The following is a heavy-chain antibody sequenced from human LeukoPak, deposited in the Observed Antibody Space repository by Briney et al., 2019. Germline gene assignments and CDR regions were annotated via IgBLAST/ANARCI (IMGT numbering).Heavy chain of an antibody. D-gene: IGHD5-12*01. Sequence: SVKVSCKASGGSFSSYTISWVRQAPGQGLEWMGRIIPILGIANYAQKFQGRVTITADKSTSTAYMELSSLRSEDTAVYYCARALGYDPPAYWGQGTLVTVS. J-gene: IGHJ4*02. CDR1: GGSFSSYT. V-gene: IGHV1-69*02. CDR2: IIPILGIA. CDR3: ARALGYDPPAY.